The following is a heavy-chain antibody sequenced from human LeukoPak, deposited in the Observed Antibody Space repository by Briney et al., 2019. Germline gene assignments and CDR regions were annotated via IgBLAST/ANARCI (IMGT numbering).Heavy chain of an antibody. Sequence: GRSLRLSRAASGFTFSSYGMHWVRQAPGKGLEWVAVIWYDGSNKYHADSVKGRFTISRDNAKNSLYLQMNSLRAEDTAVYYCATYSSLNRREFQYWGQGTLLTVSS. CDR1: GFTFSSYG. J-gene: IGHJ1*01. CDR2: IWYDGSNK. D-gene: IGHD3-22*01. V-gene: IGHV3-33*03. CDR3: ATYSSLNRREFQY.